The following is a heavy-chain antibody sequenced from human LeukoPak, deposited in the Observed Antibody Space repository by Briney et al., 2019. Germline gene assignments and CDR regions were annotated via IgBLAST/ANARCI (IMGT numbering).Heavy chain of an antibody. V-gene: IGHV3-48*02. J-gene: IGHJ3*02. Sequence: GGSLRLSCAASGFTFSSYSMNWVRQAPGEGLEWISYITSSSSTIYYADSVKGRFTISRDNAKNSLYLQMNSLRDEDTAVYYCARDNYYGSEDAFDIWGQGTMVTVSS. CDR2: ITSSSSTI. D-gene: IGHD3-10*01. CDR1: GFTFSSYS. CDR3: ARDNYYGSEDAFDI.